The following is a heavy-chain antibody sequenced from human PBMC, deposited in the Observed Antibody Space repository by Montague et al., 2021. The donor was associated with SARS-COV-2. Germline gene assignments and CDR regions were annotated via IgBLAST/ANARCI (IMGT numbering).Heavy chain of an antibody. Sequence: SETLSLTCAVDGGSFSGYYWSWIRQPPGKGLEWIGEINHRGSTNXNPSLKSRVTISVDTSKNQFSLKLSSVTAADTAVYYCARGPRITMIVVVITDIWFDPWGQGTLVTVSS. D-gene: IGHD3-22*01. V-gene: IGHV4-34*01. CDR2: INHRGST. CDR1: GGSFSGYY. J-gene: IGHJ5*02. CDR3: ARGPRITMIVVVITDIWFDP.